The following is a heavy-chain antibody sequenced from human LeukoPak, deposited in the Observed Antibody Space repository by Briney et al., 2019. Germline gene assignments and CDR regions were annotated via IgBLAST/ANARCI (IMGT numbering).Heavy chain of an antibody. CDR2: INHSGST. Sequence: SETLSLTCAVYGGSFSGYYWSWIRQPPGKGLEGIGEINHSGSTNYNPSLKSRVTISVDTSKNQFSLKLSSVTAADTAVYYCARGTGYYISYFDYWGQGTLVTVSS. J-gene: IGHJ4*02. D-gene: IGHD3-9*01. CDR1: GGSFSGYY. CDR3: ARGTGYYISYFDY. V-gene: IGHV4-34*01.